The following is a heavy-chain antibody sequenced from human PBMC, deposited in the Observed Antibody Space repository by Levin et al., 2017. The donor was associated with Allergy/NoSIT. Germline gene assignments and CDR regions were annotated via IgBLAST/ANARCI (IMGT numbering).Heavy chain of an antibody. CDR1: GYSFISYW. CDR2: IYPGDSDT. Sequence: GGSLRLSCKGSGYSFISYWIAWVRQTPGKGLEWMGSIYPGDSDTKYSPPFLGQVTISVDKSISTAYLQWNSRKASDTAIYYGASDSHYDNGVDVWGQGTTVTVSS. J-gene: IGHJ6*02. V-gene: IGHV5-51*01. CDR3: ASDSHYDNGVDV. D-gene: IGHD3-22*01.